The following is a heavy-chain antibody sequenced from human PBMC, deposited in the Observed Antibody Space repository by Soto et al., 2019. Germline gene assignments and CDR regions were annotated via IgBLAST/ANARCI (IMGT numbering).Heavy chain of an antibody. CDR2: IDNSGSA. Sequence: SETLSPTCSVSGSSISSGGYCWSWIRQHPEQGLEWIGYIDNSGSAYYNPSLRSRVSISGDTSKGLFSLQLNSVTAADTAVYYCARDITVVRGVTPYYYYGMDVWGPGTTVTVSS. J-gene: IGHJ6*02. CDR1: GSSISSGGYC. CDR3: ARDITVVRGVTPYYYYGMDV. D-gene: IGHD3-10*01. V-gene: IGHV4-31*03.